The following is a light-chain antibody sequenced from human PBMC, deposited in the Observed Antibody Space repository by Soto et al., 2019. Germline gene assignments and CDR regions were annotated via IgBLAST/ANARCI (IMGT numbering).Light chain of an antibody. CDR3: SSYTSSSPS. Sequence: QSVLTQPASGSGSPGQSITISCTGTSSDVGGYNYVSWYQQHPGKAPKLMIYDVSNRPSGVSNRFSGSKSGNTASLTISGLQAEDEADYYCSSYTSSSPSFGTGTKVTVL. CDR2: DVS. CDR1: SSDVGGYNY. J-gene: IGLJ1*01. V-gene: IGLV2-14*01.